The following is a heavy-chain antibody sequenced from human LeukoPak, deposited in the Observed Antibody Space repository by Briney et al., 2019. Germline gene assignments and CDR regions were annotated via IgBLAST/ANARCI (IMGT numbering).Heavy chain of an antibody. CDR3: ARGLNWFDP. J-gene: IGHJ5*02. Sequence: GGSLRLSCAVSGFTFSSYWMGWVRQAPGKGLEWVANIKQDGSEKYYVDSVKGRFTISRDNAKNSLYLQMNSLRAEDTAVYYCARGLNWFDPWGQGTLVTVSS. CDR2: IKQDGSEK. V-gene: IGHV3-7*01. CDR1: GFTFSSYW.